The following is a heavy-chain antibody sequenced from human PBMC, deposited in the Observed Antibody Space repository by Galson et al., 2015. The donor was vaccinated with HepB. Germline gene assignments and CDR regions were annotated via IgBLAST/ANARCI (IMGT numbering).Heavy chain of an antibody. CDR2: IKSDGSNT. D-gene: IGHD3-16*01. CDR3: AREPRFYYGMDA. Sequence: SLRLSCAASGFSFSSYRMHWVRQAPGKGLVWVSRIKSDGSNTTYADSVKGRCTISRDNAKNTLYLQMNSLRAEDTAVYYGAREPRFYYGMDAWGQGTTVTFSS. J-gene: IGHJ6*02. V-gene: IGHV3-74*01. CDR1: GFSFSSYR.